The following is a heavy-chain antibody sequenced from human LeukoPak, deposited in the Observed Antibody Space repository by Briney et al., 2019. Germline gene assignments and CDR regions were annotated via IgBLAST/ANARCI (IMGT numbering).Heavy chain of an antibody. D-gene: IGHD2-2*01. Sequence: PGGSLRLSCAASGFTFSSYSMNWVRQAPGKGLECVSSISSSSSYIYYADSVKGRFTISRDNAKNSLYLQMNSLRAEDTAVYYCARDLGYCSSTSCYSGSGETGYMDVWGKGTTVTVSS. J-gene: IGHJ6*03. CDR2: ISSSSSYI. CDR1: GFTFSSYS. CDR3: ARDLGYCSSTSCYSGSGETGYMDV. V-gene: IGHV3-21*01.